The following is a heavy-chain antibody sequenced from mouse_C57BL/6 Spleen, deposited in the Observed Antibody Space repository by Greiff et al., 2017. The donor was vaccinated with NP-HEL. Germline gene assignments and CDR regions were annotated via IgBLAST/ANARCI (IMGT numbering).Heavy chain of an antibody. Sequence: VQLQQSGPELVKPGASVKIPCKASGYTFTDYNMDWVKQSHGKSLEWIGDINPNNGGTIYNQKFKGKATLTVDKSSSTAYMELRSLTSEDTAVYYCARSPFYYYGSSYYFDYWGQGTTLTVSS. J-gene: IGHJ2*01. V-gene: IGHV1-18*01. CDR2: INPNNGGT. D-gene: IGHD1-1*01. CDR3: ARSPFYYYGSSYYFDY. CDR1: GYTFTDYN.